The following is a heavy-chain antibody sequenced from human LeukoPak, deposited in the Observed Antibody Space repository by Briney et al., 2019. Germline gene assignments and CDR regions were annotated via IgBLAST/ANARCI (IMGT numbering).Heavy chain of an antibody. Sequence: SETLSLTCTASGGSISSSTYFWGWIRQPPGKRLEWIGTIYYSGSTYYNPSLKCPVTISVDSSKTQFSLRLSSVSAADTAVYYCARSDKIRLGEATFDYWGQGTLVTVSS. D-gene: IGHD3-10*01. CDR3: ARSDKIRLGEATFDY. V-gene: IGHV4-39*01. CDR2: IYYSGST. J-gene: IGHJ4*02. CDR1: GGSISSSTYF.